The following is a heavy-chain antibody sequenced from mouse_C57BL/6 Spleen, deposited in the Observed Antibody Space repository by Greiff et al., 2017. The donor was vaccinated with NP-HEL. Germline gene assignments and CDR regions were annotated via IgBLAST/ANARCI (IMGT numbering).Heavy chain of an antibody. CDR2: IDPEDGET. J-gene: IGHJ3*01. Sequence: EVQLQQSGAELVKPGASVKLSCTASGFNITDYYMHWVKQRTEQGLEWIGRIDPEDGETKYAPKFQGKATITADTATNTAYLQLSSLTSEDTAVYYCAVITTVGGEFAYWGQGTLVTVSA. CDR3: AVITTVGGEFAY. D-gene: IGHD1-1*01. CDR1: GFNITDYY. V-gene: IGHV14-2*01.